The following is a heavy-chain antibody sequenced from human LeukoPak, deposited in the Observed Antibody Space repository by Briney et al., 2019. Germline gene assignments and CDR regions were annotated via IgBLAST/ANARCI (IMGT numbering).Heavy chain of an antibody. Sequence: ASVKVSCKASGYTFTSYDINWVRQATGQGLEWMGWMNPNSGNTGYAQKFQGRVTMTRNTSISTAYMELSSLRSEDTAVYYCARARFIAAAGRNWFDPWGQGTLVTVSS. V-gene: IGHV1-8*01. CDR3: ARARFIAAAGRNWFDP. CDR1: GYTFTSYD. CDR2: MNPNSGNT. J-gene: IGHJ5*02. D-gene: IGHD6-13*01.